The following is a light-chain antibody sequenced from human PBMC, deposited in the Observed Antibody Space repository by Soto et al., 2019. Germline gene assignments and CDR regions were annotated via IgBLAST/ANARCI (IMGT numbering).Light chain of an antibody. CDR2: DVS. V-gene: IGLV2-14*01. Sequence: QSALTQPASVSGSPGQSITISCTGTSSDVGGYNYVSWYQQHPGKAPKLMIYDVSNRPSGVSNRFSGSKSGNTASLTISGLQAEDEADYSCSSYTSSSTGFGGGTKVTVL. J-gene: IGLJ2*01. CDR3: SSYTSSSTG. CDR1: SSDVGGYNY.